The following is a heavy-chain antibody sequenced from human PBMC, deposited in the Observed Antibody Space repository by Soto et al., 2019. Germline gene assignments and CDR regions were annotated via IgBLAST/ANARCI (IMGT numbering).Heavy chain of an antibody. J-gene: IGHJ5*02. V-gene: IGHV1-69*13. D-gene: IGHD5-18*01. CDR2: IIPIFGTA. CDR3: ARDLAPGVLSCDQSRMVTDP. Sequence: GASVKVSCKASGGTFSSYAISWVRQAPGQGLEWMGGIIPIFGTANYAQKFQGRVTITADESTSTAYMELSSLRSEDTAVYYCARDLAPGVLSCDQSRMVTDPWGQGTLVTGSS. CDR1: GGTFSSYA.